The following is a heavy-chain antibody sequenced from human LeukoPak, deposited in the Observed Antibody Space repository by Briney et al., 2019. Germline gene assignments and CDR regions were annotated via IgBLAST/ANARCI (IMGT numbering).Heavy chain of an antibody. Sequence: SETLSLTCTVSGGSITSYYWSWIRQPPGKGLEWIGYIYYSGSTNYNPSLKSRVTMSVDTSKNQFSLKLSSVTAADTAAYYCARSGRGFYDSSGYYAGFFDYWGQGTLVTVSS. CDR1: GGSITSYY. CDR3: ARSGRGFYDSSGYYAGFFDY. D-gene: IGHD3-22*01. J-gene: IGHJ4*02. CDR2: IYYSGST. V-gene: IGHV4-59*01.